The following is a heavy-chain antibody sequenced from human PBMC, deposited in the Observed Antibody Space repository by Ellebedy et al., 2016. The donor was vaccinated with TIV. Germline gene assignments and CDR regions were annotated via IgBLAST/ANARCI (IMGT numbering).Heavy chain of an antibody. CDR2: INPNSGNT. CDR1: GYTFTSYD. CDR3: ARGTAGGHCSGGSCPYFDY. D-gene: IGHD2-15*01. V-gene: IGHV1-8*01. Sequence: ASVQVSCXASGYTFTSYDINWVRQATGQGLEWMGWINPNSGNTGYAQKFQGRATMTRNTSISTAYMELSSLRSEDTAVYYCARGTAGGHCSGGSCPYFDYWGQGTLVTVSS. J-gene: IGHJ4*02.